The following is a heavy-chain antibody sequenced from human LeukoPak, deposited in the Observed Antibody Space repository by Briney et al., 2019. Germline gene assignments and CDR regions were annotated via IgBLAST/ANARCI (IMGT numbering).Heavy chain of an antibody. CDR1: GFTFSNYW. J-gene: IGHJ4*02. CDR2: INSDGSTI. CDR3: ARVTVSSSEVIFDY. Sequence: TVGSLRLSCAASGFTFSNYWMHWVRQAPGKGLVWVSRINSDGSTITYADSVKGRFTISRDNAKNTLYLQMNSLRAEDTAVYYCARVTVSSSEVIFDYWGQGSLVTVSS. V-gene: IGHV3-74*01. D-gene: IGHD1-20*01.